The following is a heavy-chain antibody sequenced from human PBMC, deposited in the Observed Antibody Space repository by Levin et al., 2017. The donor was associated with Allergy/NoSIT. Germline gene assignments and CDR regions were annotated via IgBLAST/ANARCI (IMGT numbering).Heavy chain of an antibody. D-gene: IGHD3-16*01. J-gene: IGHJ4*02. V-gene: IGHV3-30*18. CDR2: ISYDGSNK. Sequence: GESLKISCAASGFTFSSYGMHWVRQAPGKGLEWVAVISYDGSNKYYADSVKGRFTISRDNSKNTLYLQMNSLRAEDTAVYYCAKDLWRFRGEPPLFDYWGQGTLVTVSS. CDR1: GFTFSSYG. CDR3: AKDLWRFRGEPPLFDY.